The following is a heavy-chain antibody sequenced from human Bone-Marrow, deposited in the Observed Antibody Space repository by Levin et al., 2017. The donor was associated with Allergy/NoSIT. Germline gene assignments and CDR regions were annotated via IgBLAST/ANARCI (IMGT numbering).Heavy chain of an antibody. J-gene: IGHJ5*02. V-gene: IGHV4-59*01. CDR1: GGSITSYY. Sequence: SQTLSLTCSVSGGSITSYYWTWIRQAPGKGLEWIGYISYSGGPTYNPSLKSRVTITADKSKHHFSLKLPSVTAADTAVYYCTRSLGYCDTSTCYGSWFDPWGQGTLVSVSS. D-gene: IGHD2/OR15-2a*01. CDR2: ISYSGGP. CDR3: TRSLGYCDTSTCYGSWFDP.